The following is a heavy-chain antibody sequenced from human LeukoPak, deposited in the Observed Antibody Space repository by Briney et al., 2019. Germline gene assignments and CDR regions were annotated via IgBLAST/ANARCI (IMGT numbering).Heavy chain of an antibody. CDR1: GASISISNYY. Sequence: SETLSLTCSVSGASISISNYYWGWIRQPPGKGLEWIGSIYYSGRTYYNPSLKSRVTISVDTSKNQFSLKLRSVTAADTAVYYCARGGWNKFDYWGQGTLVTVSS. CDR2: IYYSGRT. V-gene: IGHV4-39*07. CDR3: ARGGWNKFDY. J-gene: IGHJ4*02. D-gene: IGHD3-22*01.